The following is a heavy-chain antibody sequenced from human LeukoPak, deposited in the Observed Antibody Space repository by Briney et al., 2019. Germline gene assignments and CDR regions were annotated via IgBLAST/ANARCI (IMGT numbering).Heavy chain of an antibody. CDR3: ASHFYDFWSAYLDY. CDR1: GGSISNSSYY. D-gene: IGHD3-3*01. Sequence: SETLSLICTVSGGSISNSSYYWGWIRQPPGKGLQWIGSIFYSGSTYYNPSLRSRVIISVDTSKNQFSLKLSSVTAADTAVYYCASHFYDFWSAYLDYWGQGTLVTVSP. CDR2: IFYSGST. V-gene: IGHV4-39*01. J-gene: IGHJ4*02.